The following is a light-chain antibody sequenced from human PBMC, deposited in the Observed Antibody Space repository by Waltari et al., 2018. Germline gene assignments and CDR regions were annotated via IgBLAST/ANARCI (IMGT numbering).Light chain of an antibody. Sequence: SQMTQSTSSLSASVGDNVTTTRRASPTIDKYLNWYQQKPGKAPRHLIHTTSSLQGGVPSRFSGSGSGSEFALTIASLQPEDSATYHCQQSFSMPPTFGGGTKVEI. V-gene: IGKV1-39*01. CDR2: TTS. CDR1: PTIDKY. J-gene: IGKJ4*01. CDR3: QQSFSMPPT.